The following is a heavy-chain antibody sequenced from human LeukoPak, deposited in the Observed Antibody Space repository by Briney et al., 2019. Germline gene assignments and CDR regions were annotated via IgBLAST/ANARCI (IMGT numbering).Heavy chain of an antibody. CDR3: ARAPTRWHNHFDP. V-gene: IGHV3-13*04. J-gene: IGHJ5*02. Sequence: GGSLRLSCAASGFTLSTFDMYWVRQVPGKGLEYVSHIGPADDTHYSDSVRGRFTISREDSKKSLYLQMNNLRAEDTGVYYCARAPTRWHNHFDPWGQGTPVTVSS. CDR1: GFTLSTFD. D-gene: IGHD1-14*01. CDR2: IGPADDT.